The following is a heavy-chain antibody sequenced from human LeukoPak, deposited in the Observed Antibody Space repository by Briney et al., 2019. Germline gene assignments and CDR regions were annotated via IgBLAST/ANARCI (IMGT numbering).Heavy chain of an antibody. CDR3: AKLHGGKTFDY. D-gene: IGHD2-15*01. CDR2: ISAGGGDT. Sequence: GGSLRLSCAASEFTFSSYAMSWVRQAPGKGLEWVSGISAGGGDTNYADSVKGRFTISRDNSKNTLSLQMNSLRVEDTAVYYCAKLHGGKTFDYWGQGTLVTVSS. CDR1: EFTFSSYA. V-gene: IGHV3-23*01. J-gene: IGHJ4*02.